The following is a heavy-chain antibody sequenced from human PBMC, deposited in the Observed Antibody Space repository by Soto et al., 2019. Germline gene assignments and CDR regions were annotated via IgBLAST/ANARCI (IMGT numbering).Heavy chain of an antibody. Sequence: QVQLVQSGDEVKEPGASVRVSCEASGYTFINFDISWVRQAAGQGLEWLGWMNPSSGQTGYASKFQGRVAMTRDASTGTSHLELSSLTSDDTAVYYCARMASAGTLNWFDPWGQGTLVTVSS. J-gene: IGHJ5*02. CDR3: ARMASAGTLNWFDP. CDR1: GYTFINFD. CDR2: MNPSSGQT. V-gene: IGHV1-8*02. D-gene: IGHD6-13*01.